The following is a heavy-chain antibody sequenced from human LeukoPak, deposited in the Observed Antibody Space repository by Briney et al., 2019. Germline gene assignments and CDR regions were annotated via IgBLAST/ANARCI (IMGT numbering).Heavy chain of an antibody. CDR1: GGTFSSYA. D-gene: IGHD2-15*01. CDR2: IIPIFGTA. Sequence: SVKVSCKASGGTFSSYAISWVRQALGQGLEWMGGIIPIFGTANYAQKFQGRVTITADESTSTAYMELSSLRSEDTAVYYCARHCSGGSCHSGEYYMDVWGKGTTVTVSS. CDR3: ARHCSGGSCHSGEYYMDV. J-gene: IGHJ6*03. V-gene: IGHV1-69*13.